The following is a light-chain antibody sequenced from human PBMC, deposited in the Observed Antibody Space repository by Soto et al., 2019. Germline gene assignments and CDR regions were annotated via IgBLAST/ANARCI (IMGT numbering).Light chain of an antibody. V-gene: IGKV3-15*01. CDR1: QSVSSN. J-gene: IGKJ1*01. CDR2: GAS. CDR3: QHYNNWPRT. Sequence: EIVMTQSPATLSVSPGDRATLSCRASQSVSSNLAWYRHTPGQAPRLLIYGASSRAPGIPARFSGSGSGTEFTLTISRLQSEDFAIYYCQHYNNWPRTFGQGTKVDIK.